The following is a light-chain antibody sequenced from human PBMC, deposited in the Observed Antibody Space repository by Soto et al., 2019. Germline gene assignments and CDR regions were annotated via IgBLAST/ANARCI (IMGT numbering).Light chain of an antibody. Sequence: QAASVSGSPGQSITISCTGTSSDVGAYNYVSWYQQHPDKAPKLIIYEVSNRPSGVSYRFSGSKSGNTASLTISGLQAEDEADYYCNSYTTDSTYVFGTGTKVTVL. J-gene: IGLJ1*01. CDR2: EVS. V-gene: IGLV2-14*01. CDR3: NSYTTDSTYV. CDR1: SSDVGAYNY.